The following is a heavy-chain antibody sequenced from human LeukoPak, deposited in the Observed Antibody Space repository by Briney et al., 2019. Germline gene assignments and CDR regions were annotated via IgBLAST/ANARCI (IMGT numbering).Heavy chain of an antibody. CDR3: ARDQDYVWGSYPVDY. V-gene: IGHV3-21*01. J-gene: IGHJ4*02. CDR2: ISSSSSYI. D-gene: IGHD3-16*01. Sequence: PGGSLRFSCAASGFTFSSYSMSWVRQAPGKGLEWVSSISSSSSYIYYADSVKGRFTISRDNAKNSLYLQMNSLRAEDTAVYYCARDQDYVWGSYPVDYWGQGTLVTVSS. CDR1: GFTFSSYS.